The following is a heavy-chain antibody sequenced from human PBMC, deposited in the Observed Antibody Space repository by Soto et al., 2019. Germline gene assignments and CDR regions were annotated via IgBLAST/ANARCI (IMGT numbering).Heavy chain of an antibody. V-gene: IGHV4-31*01. Sequence: QVQLQESGPGLVKPSQTLSLTCTVSGGSISSGGYYWSWIRQHPGKGLEWIGYIYYSGSTYYNPSLKSLVTIXXDXSXXQFSLKLSSVTAADTAVYYCARAPYYDSDPSTFDYWGQGTLVTVSS. CDR1: GGSISSGGYY. CDR2: IYYSGST. D-gene: IGHD3-16*01. J-gene: IGHJ4*02. CDR3: ARAPYYDSDPSTFDY.